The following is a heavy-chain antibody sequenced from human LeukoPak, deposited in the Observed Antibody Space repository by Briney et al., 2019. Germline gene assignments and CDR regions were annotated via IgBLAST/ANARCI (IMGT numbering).Heavy chain of an antibody. D-gene: IGHD3-22*01. CDR1: GGSSSDTTYY. Sequence: SETLSLTCTVSGGSSSDTTYYWAWIRQPPGKGLEWIGSIYFSETKYNPSLKTRIIISGDTSRNQFSLKWSSVTAADTAVYYCASPSKMVISRGGFDIWGQGTMVTVSA. J-gene: IGHJ3*02. CDR2: IYFSET. CDR3: ASPSKMVISRGGFDI. V-gene: IGHV4-39*01.